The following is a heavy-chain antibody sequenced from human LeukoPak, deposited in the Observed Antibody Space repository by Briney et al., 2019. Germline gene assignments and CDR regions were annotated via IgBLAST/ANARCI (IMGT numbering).Heavy chain of an antibody. CDR2: IYHSGRT. V-gene: IGHV4-59*01. CDR1: GGSISSDY. Sequence: PSETLSLTCTVSGGSISSDYWNWIRQPPGKGLEWIGYIYHSGRTNYNPSLKGRVTISVDPSKAQFSLKLSSVTATDTAVYYCARDQEEDEGVWFDPWGQGTLVTVSS. J-gene: IGHJ5*02. CDR3: ARDQEEDEGVWFDP. D-gene: IGHD3-10*01.